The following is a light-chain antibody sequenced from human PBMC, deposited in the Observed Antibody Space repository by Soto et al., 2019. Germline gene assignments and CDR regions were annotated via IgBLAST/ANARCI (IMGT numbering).Light chain of an antibody. CDR3: QHYNSYSEA. J-gene: IGKJ1*01. CDR1: QSVGRN. Sequence: EIVMTQSPATLSVSPGERATLSCRASQSVGRNLAWFQQKPGQAPRLLIYGASARATGIPDRFSGSGSGTDFTLTISRLEPEDFATYYCQHYNSYSEAFGQGTKVDI. CDR2: GAS. V-gene: IGKV3-15*01.